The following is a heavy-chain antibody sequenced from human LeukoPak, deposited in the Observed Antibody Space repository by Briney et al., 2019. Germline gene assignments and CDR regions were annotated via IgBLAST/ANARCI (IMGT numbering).Heavy chain of an antibody. D-gene: IGHD2-15*01. CDR2: IYSGGST. CDR3: ARVAAYCSGSSCYLYAFDI. Sequence: PGRSLRLSCAASGFTVSSNYMSWVRQAPGKGLEWVSVIYSGGSTYYADSVKGRFTISRDNSKNTLYLQMNSLRAEDTAVYYCARVAAYCSGSSCYLYAFDIWGQGTMVTVSS. CDR1: GFTVSSNY. J-gene: IGHJ3*02. V-gene: IGHV3-53*01.